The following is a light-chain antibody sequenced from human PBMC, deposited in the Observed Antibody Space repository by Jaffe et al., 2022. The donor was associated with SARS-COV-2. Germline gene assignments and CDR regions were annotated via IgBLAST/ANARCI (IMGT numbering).Light chain of an antibody. CDR1: GLPKQY. J-gene: IGLJ1*01. CDR2: KGS. Sequence: SYDLTQPPSVSVSPGQTARITCSGDGLPKQYVYWYQQKPGQAPVLLIYKGSERPSGIPERFSGSSSGTTVTLTISRVQAEDEADYYCQSADSSGTYRVFGTGTMVTVL. V-gene: IGLV3-25*03. CDR3: QSADSSGTYRV.